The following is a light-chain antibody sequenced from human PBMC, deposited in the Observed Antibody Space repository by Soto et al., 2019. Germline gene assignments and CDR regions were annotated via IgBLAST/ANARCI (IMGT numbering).Light chain of an antibody. CDR2: EDS. CDR1: SSDVGSYNL. CDR3: CSYAGSSTDVV. Sequence: QSALTQPASASGSPGQSITISCTGTSSDVGSYNLVSWYQHHPGKAPKLMIYEDSKRPSGVSNRFSGSKSGNTASLTISGLQAEDEADYYCCSYAGSSTDVVFGGGTKLTVL. V-gene: IGLV2-23*01. J-gene: IGLJ2*01.